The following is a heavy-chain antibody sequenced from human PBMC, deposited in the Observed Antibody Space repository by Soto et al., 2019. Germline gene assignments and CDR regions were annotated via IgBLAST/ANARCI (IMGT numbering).Heavy chain of an antibody. CDR2: IGTAGDT. J-gene: IGHJ3*02. D-gene: IGHD6-13*01. V-gene: IGHV3-13*01. CDR1: GFTFSSYD. Sequence: EVQLVESGGGLVQPGGSLRLSCAASGFTFSSYDMHWVRQATGKGLEWVSAIGTAGDTYYPGSVKGRFTISRENAKNSLYRQMNSLRAEDTAVYYCARGGDSSNRLTTGGIDIWGQGTMVTVSS. CDR3: ARGGDSSNRLTTGGIDI.